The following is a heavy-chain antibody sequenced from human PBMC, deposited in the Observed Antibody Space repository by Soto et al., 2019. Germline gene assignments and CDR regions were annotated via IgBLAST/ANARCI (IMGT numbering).Heavy chain of an antibody. D-gene: IGHD5-18*01. CDR2: ISYDGTDK. CDR3: VKERYAQLWLEDYGMDV. Sequence: PGGSLRLSCAASGFTFSSYGIHWFRQAPGKGLEWVALISYDGTDKYYADSVKGRFTISRDNSKNTLYLQMSSLGPEDTAVYYCVKERYAQLWLEDYGMDVWGQGTTVTVSS. V-gene: IGHV3-30*18. J-gene: IGHJ6*02. CDR1: GFTFSSYG.